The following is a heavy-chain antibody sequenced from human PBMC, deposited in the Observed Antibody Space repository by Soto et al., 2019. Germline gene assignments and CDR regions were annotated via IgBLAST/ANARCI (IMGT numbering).Heavy chain of an antibody. CDR3: ARAYRGGGTIVRGVIADVFDY. V-gene: IGHV1-69*02. Sequence: QVQLVQSGAEVKKPGSSVKVSCKASGGTFSSYTISWVRQAPGQGLEWMGRIIPILGIANYAQKFQGRVTITADKSTSTAYMELSSLRSEDTAVYYCARAYRGGGTIVRGVIADVFDYWGQGTLVTVSS. CDR2: IIPILGIA. J-gene: IGHJ4*02. D-gene: IGHD3-10*01. CDR1: GGTFSSYT.